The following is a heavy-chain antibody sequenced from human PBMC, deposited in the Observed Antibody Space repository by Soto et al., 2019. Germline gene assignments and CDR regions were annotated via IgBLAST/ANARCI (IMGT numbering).Heavy chain of an antibody. V-gene: IGHV4-34*02. CDR3: ARGLILWFGDLSRRGGYYYYMDV. CDR1: GGSFSGYQ. Sequence: QVQLQQWGAGLLKPSETLSLTCAVYGGSFSGYQWSWIRQTPGKGLEWIGGINDSGDINYNPSHKSRVTILVDAAKKQISLKLSSVTAADTAVYFCARGLILWFGDLSRRGGYYYYMDVWGKGTTVTVSS. CDR2: INDSGDI. D-gene: IGHD3-10*01. J-gene: IGHJ6*03.